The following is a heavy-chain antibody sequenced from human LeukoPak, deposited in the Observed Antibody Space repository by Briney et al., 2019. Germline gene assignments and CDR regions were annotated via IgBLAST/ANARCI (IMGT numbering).Heavy chain of an antibody. CDR2: ISSSSTT. Sequence: GGSLRLSCAASGFTFSSYSMNWVRQAPGKGLEWVSYISSSSTTYYADSVKGRFTISRDNSKNTLYLQMNSLRAEDTAVYYCAIDLYYFDYWGQGTLVTVSS. CDR3: AIDLYYFDY. CDR1: GFTFSSYS. J-gene: IGHJ4*02. D-gene: IGHD3/OR15-3a*01. V-gene: IGHV3-48*01.